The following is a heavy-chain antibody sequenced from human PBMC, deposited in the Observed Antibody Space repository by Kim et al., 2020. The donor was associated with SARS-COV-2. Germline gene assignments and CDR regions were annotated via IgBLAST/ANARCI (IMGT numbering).Heavy chain of an antibody. CDR2: IYYSGST. CDR3: ARLGTARHMVRGVKEYYYYGMDV. Sequence: SETLSLTCTVSGGSISSSSYYWGWIRQPPGKGLEWIGSIYYSGSTYYNPSLKSRVTISVDTSKNQFSLKLSSVTAADTAVYYCARLGTARHMVRGVKEYYYYGMDVWGQGTTVTVSS. J-gene: IGHJ6*02. V-gene: IGHV4-39*01. D-gene: IGHD3-10*01. CDR1: GGSISSSSYY.